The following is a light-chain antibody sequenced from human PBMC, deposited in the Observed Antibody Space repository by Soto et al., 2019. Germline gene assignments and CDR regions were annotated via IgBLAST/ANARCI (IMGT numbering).Light chain of an antibody. CDR2: DAS. J-gene: IGKJ1*01. Sequence: DIHMTQSPSSLSVSVRDRVTITCRTSQNINAWLAWYQQRPGQAPKLLIYDASTVQSGVPSRFSGSGSGTEFTLTISSLQPDDSATYYCQHYSLYSPWTFGQGAKVDI. V-gene: IGKV1-5*01. CDR3: QHYSLYSPWT. CDR1: QNINAW.